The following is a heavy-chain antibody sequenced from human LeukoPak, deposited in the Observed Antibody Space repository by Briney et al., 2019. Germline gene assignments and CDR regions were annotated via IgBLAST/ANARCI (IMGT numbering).Heavy chain of an antibody. Sequence: GGSLRLSCAASGFTFSSYGMHWVRQAPGKGLEWVAFIRNDGSNKYYADSVKGRFTISRDNSKNTLYLQMNSLRAEDTAVYYCAKALGTAMVRGVIDYWGQGTPVTVSS. J-gene: IGHJ4*02. CDR3: AKALGTAMVRGVIDY. V-gene: IGHV3-30*02. CDR2: IRNDGSNK. CDR1: GFTFSSYG. D-gene: IGHD3-10*01.